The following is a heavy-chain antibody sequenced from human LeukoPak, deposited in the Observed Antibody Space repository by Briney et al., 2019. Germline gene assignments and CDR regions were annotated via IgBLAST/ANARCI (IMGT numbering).Heavy chain of an antibody. CDR2: INSDGSST. V-gene: IGHV3-74*01. J-gene: IGHJ4*02. CDR1: GFTFSSYW. CDR3: ARRASSWGIFDY. D-gene: IGHD6-13*01. Sequence: GGSLRLSCAASGFTFSSYWMHWVRQAPGKGLVWVSRINSDGSSTSYADSVKGRFTISRDNAKNTLYLQMNSLRAEDTAVYYCARRASSWGIFDYWGQGTLVTVSS.